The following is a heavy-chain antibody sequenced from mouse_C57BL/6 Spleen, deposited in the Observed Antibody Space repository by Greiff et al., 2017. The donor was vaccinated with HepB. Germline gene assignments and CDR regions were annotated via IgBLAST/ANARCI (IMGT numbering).Heavy chain of an antibody. CDR3: ARESGRGYGNFAY. V-gene: IGHV1-18*01. J-gene: IGHJ3*01. CDR2: INPNNGGT. Sequence: EVQLQQSGPELMKPGASVKIPCKASGYTFTDYNMDWVKQSHGKSLEWIGDINPNNGGTIYNQKFKGKATLTVDKSSSTAYMELRSLTSEDTAVYYCARESGRGYGNFAYWGQGTLVTVSA. D-gene: IGHD2-1*01. CDR1: GYTFTDYN.